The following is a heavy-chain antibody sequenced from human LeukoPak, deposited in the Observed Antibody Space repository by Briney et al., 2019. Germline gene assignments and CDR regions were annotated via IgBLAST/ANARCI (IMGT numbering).Heavy chain of an antibody. D-gene: IGHD2-21*02. V-gene: IGHV1-24*01. CDR2: FDPEDGET. Sequence: GASVKVSFKASGSPFTSYDINWVRQATGQGLEWMGGFDPEDGETIYAQKFQGRVTMTEDTSTDTAYMELSSLRSEDTAVYYCATIPLRVVTATFDYWGQGTLVTVSS. J-gene: IGHJ4*02. CDR1: GSPFTSYD. CDR3: ATIPLRVVTATFDY.